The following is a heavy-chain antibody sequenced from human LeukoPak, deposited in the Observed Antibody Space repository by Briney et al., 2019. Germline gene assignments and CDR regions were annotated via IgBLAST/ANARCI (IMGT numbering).Heavy chain of an antibody. V-gene: IGHV3-30*04. J-gene: IGHJ4*02. CDR3: AKEWAAIHFDY. Sequence: GRSLRLSCAASGFTFSSYAMHWVRQAPGKGLEWVAVISYDGNNKYYADSVKGRFTISRDNSKNTLFLQMNSLRAEDSAVYYCAKEWAAIHFDYWGQGTLVTVSS. CDR2: ISYDGNNK. CDR1: GFTFSSYA. D-gene: IGHD2-2*02.